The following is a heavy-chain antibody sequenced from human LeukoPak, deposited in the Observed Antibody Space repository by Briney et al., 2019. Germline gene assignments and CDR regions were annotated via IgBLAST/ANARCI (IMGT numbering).Heavy chain of an antibody. CDR2: ISAYNGNT. CDR1: GYTFTSYG. J-gene: IGHJ4*02. CDR3: ARDLLRPGYSSSWHNDY. Sequence: GASVKVSCKASGYTFTSYGISWVLQAPGQGLEWMGWISAYNGNTNYAQKLQGRVTMTTDTSTSTAYMELRSLRSDDTAVYYCARDLLRPGYSSSWHNDYWGQGTLVTVSS. V-gene: IGHV1-18*01. D-gene: IGHD6-13*01.